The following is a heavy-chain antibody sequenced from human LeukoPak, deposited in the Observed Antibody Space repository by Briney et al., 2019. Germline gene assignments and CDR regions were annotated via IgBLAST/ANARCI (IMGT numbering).Heavy chain of an antibody. D-gene: IGHD2-2*03. J-gene: IGHJ4*02. CDR3: ARHGSTDYFDY. V-gene: IGHV4-39*01. CDR2: ICYSGST. Sequence: SETLSLTCAVSGGSISRSTSYWGGIRQPPGKGLEWSGRICYSGSTFYNPSLKSRVTISGDTSKNQFSLRLSSVTAADTAVYYCARHGSTDYFDYWGQGTLVTVSS. CDR1: GGSISRSTSY.